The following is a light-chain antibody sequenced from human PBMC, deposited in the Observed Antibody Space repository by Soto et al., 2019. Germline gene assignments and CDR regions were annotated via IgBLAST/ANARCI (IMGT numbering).Light chain of an antibody. Sequence: VRTRCPPTLSVCLGERAALSCGASQSASSYLAWYQQKPGQAPRLLIYGASIRATGIPDRFSGSVSGTDFTLTISRLDPEDFAVYFCQQYGSSPRTFGQGTKVDIK. V-gene: IGKV3-20*01. J-gene: IGKJ1*01. CDR2: GAS. CDR3: QQYGSSPRT. CDR1: QSASSY.